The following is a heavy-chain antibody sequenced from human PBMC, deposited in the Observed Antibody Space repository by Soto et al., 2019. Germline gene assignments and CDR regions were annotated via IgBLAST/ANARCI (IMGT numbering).Heavy chain of an antibody. D-gene: IGHD1-26*01. V-gene: IGHV3-21*01. CDR2: ISSSSSYI. CDR1: GFTFSSYS. Sequence: GGSLRLSCAASGFTFSSYSMNWVRQAPGKGLEWVSSISSSSSYIYYADSVKGRFTISRDNAKNSLYLQMNSLRAEDTAVYYCASVPDPQWELSYFDYWGQGTLVTVSS. CDR3: ASVPDPQWELSYFDY. J-gene: IGHJ4*02.